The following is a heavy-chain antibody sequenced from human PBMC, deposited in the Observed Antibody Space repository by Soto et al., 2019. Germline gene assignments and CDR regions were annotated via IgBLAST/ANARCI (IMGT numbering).Heavy chain of an antibody. Sequence: PGGSLRLSCAASGFTLSSYAMSWVRQAPGKGLEWVSAISGSGGSTYYADSVKGRFTISRDNSKNTLYLQMNSLRAEDTAVYYCAKPSVATTRGWFDPWGQGTLVTVSS. J-gene: IGHJ5*02. V-gene: IGHV3-23*01. D-gene: IGHD5-12*01. CDR1: GFTLSSYA. CDR2: ISGSGGST. CDR3: AKPSVATTRGWFDP.